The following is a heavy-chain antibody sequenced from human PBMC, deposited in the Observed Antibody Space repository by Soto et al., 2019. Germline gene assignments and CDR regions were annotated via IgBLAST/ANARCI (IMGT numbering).Heavy chain of an antibody. Sequence: PSQTLSLTCAISGDSVSSHSAAWNWIRQSPSRGLEWLGRTYYRSKWYNAYAVSVKSRITINPDTSKNQFSLQLNSVTPEDTAVYYCARGGGYCSSTSCHQAFAFDIWGQGTMVTXSS. CDR1: GDSVSSHSAA. CDR3: ARGGGYCSSTSCHQAFAFDI. CDR2: TYYRSKWYN. J-gene: IGHJ3*02. V-gene: IGHV6-1*01. D-gene: IGHD2-2*01.